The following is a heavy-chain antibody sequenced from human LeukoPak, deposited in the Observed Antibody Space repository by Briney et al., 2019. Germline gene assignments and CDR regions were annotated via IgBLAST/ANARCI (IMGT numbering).Heavy chain of an antibody. CDR1: AYFISNGYY. CDR3: ARLVGARSQADH. Sequence: SETLSLTCAVSAYFISNGYYWGWIRQPPGKGLEWIGSVFHSGSTFYSPSLKSRVTMSVDTSKKQFSLNLSSVTAADTALYYCARLVGARSQADHWGQGTLVTVSS. V-gene: IGHV4-38-2*01. D-gene: IGHD1-26*01. J-gene: IGHJ4*02. CDR2: VFHSGST.